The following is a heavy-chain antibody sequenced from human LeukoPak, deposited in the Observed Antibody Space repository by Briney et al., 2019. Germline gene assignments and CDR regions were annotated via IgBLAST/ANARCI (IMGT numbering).Heavy chain of an antibody. Sequence: ASVKVSCKASGYTFITSDINWVRQASGQGLEWMGYMDPNSGHTEFARKFQGRVTMTGDTSTGTADMELSSLTPDDTAIYYCTRKLRLDEHWGQGTLVAVSS. V-gene: IGHV1-8*01. D-gene: IGHD1-7*01. CDR3: TRKLRLDEH. J-gene: IGHJ4*02. CDR1: GYTFITSD. CDR2: MDPNSGHT.